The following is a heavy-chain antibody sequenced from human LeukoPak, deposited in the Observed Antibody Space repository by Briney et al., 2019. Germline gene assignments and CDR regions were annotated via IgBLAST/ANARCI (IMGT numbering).Heavy chain of an antibody. J-gene: IGHJ4*02. CDR3: AKDGAGYSSSWSYYFDY. D-gene: IGHD6-13*01. Sequence: GGSLRLSCAASGFTFNDYAMYWVRQAPGEGLEWVSLISGDGGITYYPDSVKGRFTISRDNSKNSLFLQMNSLRTEDTAFYYCAKDGAGYSSSWSYYFDYWGQGTLVTVSS. V-gene: IGHV3-43*02. CDR2: ISGDGGIT. CDR1: GFTFNDYA.